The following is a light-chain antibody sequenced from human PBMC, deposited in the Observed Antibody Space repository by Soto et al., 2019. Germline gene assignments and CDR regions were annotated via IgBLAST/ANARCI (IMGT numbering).Light chain of an antibody. Sequence: EIVLTQSPGTLSLSPRERATLSCRASQSVSSSYLAWYQQKPGQAPRLLIYGASSRAIGIPDRFSGSGSGTDFTLTIIRLEPEDVAVYYCQQDGSSFGQGTKLEIK. CDR1: QSVSSSY. V-gene: IGKV3-20*01. CDR3: QQDGSS. CDR2: GAS. J-gene: IGKJ2*01.